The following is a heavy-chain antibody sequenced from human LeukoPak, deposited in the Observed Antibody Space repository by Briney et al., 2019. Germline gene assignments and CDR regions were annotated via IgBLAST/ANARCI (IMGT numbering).Heavy chain of an antibody. J-gene: IGHJ4*02. D-gene: IGHD3-10*01. V-gene: IGHV4-34*01. Sequence: PSETLSLTCAVYGGSFSGYYWSWIRQPPGKGLEWAGEINHSGSTNYNPSLKSRVTISVDTSKNQFSLKLSSVTAADTAVYYCARGDPSSDEGVADYWGQGTLVTVSS. CDR1: GGSFSGYY. CDR3: ARGDPSSDEGVADY. CDR2: INHSGST.